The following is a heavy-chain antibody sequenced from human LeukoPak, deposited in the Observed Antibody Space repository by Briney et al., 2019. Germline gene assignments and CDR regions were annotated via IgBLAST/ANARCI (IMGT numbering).Heavy chain of an antibody. D-gene: IGHD6-19*01. V-gene: IGHV4-4*07. CDR3: ARLAYSSGWSYFDS. Sequence: SETLSLTCTVSGDSITNYCWSWIRQPAGKGLEWLGRIYSSGSSNYNPSLETRVTMSVDTSKNQFSLKLNSVTAADTAVYYCARLAYSSGWSYFDSWGQGTLVTVSS. CDR1: GDSITNYC. CDR2: IYSSGSS. J-gene: IGHJ4*02.